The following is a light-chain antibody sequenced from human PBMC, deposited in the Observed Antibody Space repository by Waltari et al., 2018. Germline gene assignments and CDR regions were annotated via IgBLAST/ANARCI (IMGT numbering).Light chain of an antibody. CDR3: QQRYDWPPLT. CDR1: QNVFSY. V-gene: IGKV3-11*01. CDR2: DAS. Sequence: ETVLTQSPATLSVSPGERATLSCRASQNVFSYLAWYQQKPGQAPRLLIYDASNRATGVPARFSGSGSGTDFTLTISGLEPEDFAVYYCQQRYDWPPLTFGGGTKVEIK. J-gene: IGKJ4*01.